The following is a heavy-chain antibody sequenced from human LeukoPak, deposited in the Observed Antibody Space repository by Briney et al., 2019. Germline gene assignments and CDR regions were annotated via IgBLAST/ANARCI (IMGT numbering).Heavy chain of an antibody. Sequence: VSVKVSCKASGYTFTSYAMHWVRQAPGQRLEWMGWINAGNGNTKYSQKFQGRVTITRDTSASTAYMEPSSLRSEDTAVYYCARAGYYYDSSGYLSFDYWSQGTLVTVPS. CDR2: INAGNGNT. CDR3: ARAGYYYDSSGYLSFDY. D-gene: IGHD3-22*01. CDR1: GYTFTSYA. V-gene: IGHV1-3*01. J-gene: IGHJ4*02.